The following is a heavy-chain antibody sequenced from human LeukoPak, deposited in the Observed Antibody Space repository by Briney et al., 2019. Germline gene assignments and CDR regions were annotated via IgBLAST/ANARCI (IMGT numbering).Heavy chain of an antibody. CDR3: VSGSLQSGYNFDY. D-gene: IGHD3-3*01. Sequence: GGSLRLSCAASGFTFSNYWMHWLRQVPGKGLVWVSHIKYDGSATNYADSVKGRFTISRDNAKNTLYLQMNSLRAEDTAVYYCVSGSLQSGYNFDYWGQGALVTVSS. CDR1: GFTFSNYW. J-gene: IGHJ4*02. CDR2: IKYDGSAT. V-gene: IGHV3-74*01.